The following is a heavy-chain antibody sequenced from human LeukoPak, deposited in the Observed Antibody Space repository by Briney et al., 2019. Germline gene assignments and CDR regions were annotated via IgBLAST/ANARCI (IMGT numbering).Heavy chain of an antibody. CDR3: ARATTYGWNYLDY. J-gene: IGHJ4*02. CDR1: GFTFSNYV. V-gene: IGHV3-33*01. D-gene: IGHD3-16*01. Sequence: GTSLRLSCAASGFTFSNYVMHWVRQAPGKGLEWVAVIWYDGSNKYYADSVKGRFTVSRDNSKNTLYLQINSLRVEDTAVYYCARATTYGWNYLDYWGQGTLVTVSS. CDR2: IWYDGSNK.